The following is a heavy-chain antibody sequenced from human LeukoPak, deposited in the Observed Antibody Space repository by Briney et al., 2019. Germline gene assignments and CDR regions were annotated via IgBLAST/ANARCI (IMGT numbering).Heavy chain of an antibody. CDR3: ARQKQQLVVWFDP. V-gene: IGHV4-39*01. CDR2: IYYSGST. CDR1: GFTFSSYSMN. J-gene: IGHJ5*02. D-gene: IGHD6-13*01. Sequence: GSLRLSCAASGFTFSSYSMNWVRQPPGKGLEWIGSIYYSGSTYYNPSLKSRVTISVDTSKNQFSLKLSSVTAADTAVYYCARQKQQLVVWFDPWGQGTLVTVSS.